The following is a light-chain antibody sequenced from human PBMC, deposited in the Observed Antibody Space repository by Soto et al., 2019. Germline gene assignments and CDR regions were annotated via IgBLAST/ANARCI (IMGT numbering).Light chain of an antibody. CDR3: QQYYTTPRT. Sequence: DIVMTQSPDSLAVSLGERATINYKSSQSVLYSSENKNYLAWYQQKPGQPPKLLIYWASTRDSGVPDRFSGSGSGTDFTLTIGSLQAEDVAVYYGQQYYTTPRTFGQGTKVEIK. V-gene: IGKV4-1*01. CDR2: WAS. CDR1: QSVLYSSENKNY. J-gene: IGKJ1*01.